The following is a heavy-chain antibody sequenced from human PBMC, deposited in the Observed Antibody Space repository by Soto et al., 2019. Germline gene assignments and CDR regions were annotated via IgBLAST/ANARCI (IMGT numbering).Heavy chain of an antibody. CDR2: IFWDDDK. D-gene: IGHD3-10*01. CDR3: EQGVNAHGGGSQAFDI. V-gene: IGHV2-5*05. CDR1: GFSLSTSGVG. Sequence: QITLKESGPTLVKPTQTLTLTCTFSGFSLSTSGVGVGWIRQPPGKALEWLALIFWDDDKRYGQSLKSRTTIAKDTSEKYVDITRTTNDPVDTATYYCEQGVNAHGGGSQAFDIWGQGTMVTVSS. J-gene: IGHJ3*02.